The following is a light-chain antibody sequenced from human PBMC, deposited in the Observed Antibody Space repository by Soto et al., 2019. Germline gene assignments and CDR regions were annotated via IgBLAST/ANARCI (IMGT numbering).Light chain of an antibody. CDR2: SNN. CDR3: AAWDDSMNGPV. Sequence: SVLTQPPSAXVTPGQGGTISCSGSSSNIGSNTVNWYQQLPGTAPKLLIYSNNQRPSGVPDRFSGSKSGTSASLAISGLKSEDEADYYCAAWDDSMNGPVFGTGTKVTVL. CDR1: SSNIGSNT. V-gene: IGLV1-44*01. J-gene: IGLJ1*01.